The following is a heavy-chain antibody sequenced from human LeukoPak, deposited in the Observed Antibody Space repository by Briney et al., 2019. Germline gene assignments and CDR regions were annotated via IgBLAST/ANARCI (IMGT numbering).Heavy chain of an antibody. CDR1: GFSFSTYG. CDR3: AKNIGGFDY. V-gene: IGHV3-23*01. CDR2: ISGSDGST. D-gene: IGHD2-15*01. J-gene: IGHJ4*02. Sequence: GSLRLSCAASGFSFSTYGMTWVRQAPGKGLEWVSGISGSDGSTYYAGSVKGRFIISRDNSKNTLYLQMNSLRAEDTAVYYCAKNIGGFDYWGQGTLVTVSS.